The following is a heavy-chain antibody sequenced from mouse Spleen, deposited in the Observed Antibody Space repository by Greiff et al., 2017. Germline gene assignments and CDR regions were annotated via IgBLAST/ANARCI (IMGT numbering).Heavy chain of an antibody. CDR2: INPYNDGT. D-gene: IGHD2-10*02. V-gene: IGHV1-14*01. J-gene: IGHJ1*01. Sequence: VHVKQSGPELVKPGASVKMSCKASGYTFTSYVMHWVKQKPGQGLEWIGYINPYNDGTKYNEKFKGKATLTSDKSSSTAYMELSSLTSEDSAVYYCVYGNYWYFDVWGAGTTVTVSS. CDR3: VYGNYWYFDV. CDR1: GYTFTSYV.